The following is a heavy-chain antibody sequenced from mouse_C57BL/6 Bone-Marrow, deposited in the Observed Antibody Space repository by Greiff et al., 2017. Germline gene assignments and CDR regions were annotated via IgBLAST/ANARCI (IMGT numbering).Heavy chain of an antibody. J-gene: IGHJ2*01. V-gene: IGHV6-3*01. Sequence: EVMLVESGGGLVQPGGSLKLSCVASGFTFSNYWMTWVRQSPEKGLEWVAQIRLKSDNYATHYAESVKGRFTISRDDSKSSVYLQMNNLRAEDTGIYYGTVNWDYFDYWGQGTTLTVSS. CDR3: TVNWDYFDY. CDR1: GFTFSNYW. D-gene: IGHD4-1*02. CDR2: IRLKSDNYAT.